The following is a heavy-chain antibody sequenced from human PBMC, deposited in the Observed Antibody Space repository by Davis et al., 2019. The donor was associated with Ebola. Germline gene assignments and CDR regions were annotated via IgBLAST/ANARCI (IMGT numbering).Heavy chain of an antibody. V-gene: IGHV1-18*01. CDR1: GYTFNSYA. Sequence: ASAKVSCKASGYTFNSYAASWVGQAPGQGLVWMVWISAYNGYTNYAPILQGRVTMTTDTSTGTAYMELRSLKSDDTAVYFCARTSIVGTTTTASDIWGQGTKVTVSS. J-gene: IGHJ3*02. CDR2: ISAYNGYT. D-gene: IGHD1-26*01. CDR3: ARTSIVGTTTTASDI.